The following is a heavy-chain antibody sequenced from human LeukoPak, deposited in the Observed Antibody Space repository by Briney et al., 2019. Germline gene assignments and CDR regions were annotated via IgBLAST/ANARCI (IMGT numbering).Heavy chain of an antibody. Sequence: PSETLSLTCAVYGGSFSGYYWSWIRQPAGKGLEWIGRIYTSGSTNYNPSLKSRVTISVDTSKNQFSLKLSSVTAADTAVYYCARDTVTDFNWFDPWGQGTLVTVSS. CDR1: GGSFSGYY. J-gene: IGHJ5*02. V-gene: IGHV4-4*07. CDR3: ARDTVTDFNWFDP. D-gene: IGHD4-17*01. CDR2: IYTSGST.